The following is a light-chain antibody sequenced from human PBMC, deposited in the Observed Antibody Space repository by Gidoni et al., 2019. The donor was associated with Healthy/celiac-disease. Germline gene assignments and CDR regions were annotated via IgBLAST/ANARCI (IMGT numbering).Light chain of an antibody. CDR1: QSISSY. Sequence: DIQMNQSPSSLSASVGDRVTITCRASQSISSYLNWYQQKPAKAPKLLIYAASSLQSGVPSRISGSGSGTDFTLNISSLQPEDFATYYCQQSYSTPPTFGQGTKLEIK. J-gene: IGKJ2*01. CDR3: QQSYSTPPT. V-gene: IGKV1-39*01. CDR2: AAS.